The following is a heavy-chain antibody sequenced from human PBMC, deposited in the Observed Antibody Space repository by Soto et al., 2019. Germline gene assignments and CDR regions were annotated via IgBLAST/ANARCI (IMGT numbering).Heavy chain of an antibody. D-gene: IGHD6-13*01. Sequence: EVQLLESGGGLVQHGGSLRLSCAASGFTFSSYAMSWVRQAPGKGLEWVSAISGSGGSTYYADSVKGRFTISRDNSKNTLYLQMNSLRAEDTAVYYCAKSASSSRTSPLNWFDPWGQGTLVTVSS. V-gene: IGHV3-23*01. CDR3: AKSASSSRTSPLNWFDP. J-gene: IGHJ5*02. CDR1: GFTFSSYA. CDR2: ISGSGGST.